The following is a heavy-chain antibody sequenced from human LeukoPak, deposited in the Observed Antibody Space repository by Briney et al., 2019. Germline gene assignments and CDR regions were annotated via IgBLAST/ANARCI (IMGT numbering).Heavy chain of an antibody. CDR3: AKDLYRPQNTYYMDV. V-gene: IGHV3-23*01. CDR1: GFTFSSYA. J-gene: IGHJ6*03. Sequence: GGSLRLSCAASGFTFSSYAMSWVRQAPGKGLEWVSAISGSGGSTYYADSVKGRFTISRGNSKNTLYLQMNSLRAEDTAVYYCAKDLYRPQNTYYMDVWGKGTTVTVSS. CDR2: ISGSGGST. D-gene: IGHD2-8*01.